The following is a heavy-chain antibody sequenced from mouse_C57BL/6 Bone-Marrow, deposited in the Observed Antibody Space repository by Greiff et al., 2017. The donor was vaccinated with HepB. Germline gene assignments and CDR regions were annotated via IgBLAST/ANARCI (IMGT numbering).Heavy chain of an antibody. Sequence: EVKLVESGGDLVKPGGSLKPSCAASGFTFSSYGMSWVRQTPDKRLEWVATISSGGSYTYYPDSVKGRFTISRDNAKNTLYLQMSSLKSEDTAMYYCARHELRPFAYWGQGTLVTVSA. CDR3: ARHELRPFAY. CDR2: ISSGGSYT. CDR1: GFTFSSYG. D-gene: IGHD1-2*01. V-gene: IGHV5-6*01. J-gene: IGHJ3*01.